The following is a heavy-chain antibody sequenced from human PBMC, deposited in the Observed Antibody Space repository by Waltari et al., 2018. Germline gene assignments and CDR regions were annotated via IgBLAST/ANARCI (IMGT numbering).Heavy chain of an antibody. CDR1: GYTFTSYG. CDR2: ISAYNGNT. D-gene: IGHD2-2*02. Sequence: QVQLVQSGAEVKKPGASVKVSCKASGYTFTSYGISWVRQAPGQGLEWMGWISAYNGNTNYAQKLQGRVTMTTDTSTSTAYMELRSLRSDDTAVYYCARDSSGGSQLLYDSIGGGFDYWGQGTLVTVSS. J-gene: IGHJ4*02. CDR3: ARDSSGGSQLLYDSIGGGFDY. V-gene: IGHV1-18*01.